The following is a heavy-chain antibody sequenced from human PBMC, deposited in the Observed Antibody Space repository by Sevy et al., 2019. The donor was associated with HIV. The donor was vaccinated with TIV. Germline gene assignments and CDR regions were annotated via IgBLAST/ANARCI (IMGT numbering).Heavy chain of an antibody. Sequence: GGSLRLSCVASGFTFSSYNINWVRQAPGKGLEWVSYISGLSNYIYYADSLVGRFTISRDNAKNSVYLQMNSLRTEDTAVYYCARGATSGWDYFDSWGQGTLVTVSS. J-gene: IGHJ4*02. CDR2: ISGLSNYI. V-gene: IGHV3-21*01. D-gene: IGHD6-19*01. CDR1: GFTFSSYN. CDR3: ARGATSGWDYFDS.